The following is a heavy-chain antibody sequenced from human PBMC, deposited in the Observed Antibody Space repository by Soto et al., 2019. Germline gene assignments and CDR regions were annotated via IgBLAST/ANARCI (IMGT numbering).Heavy chain of an antibody. D-gene: IGHD2-2*02. CDR1: GGSITTGGSY. J-gene: IGHJ4*02. V-gene: IGHV4-31*03. CDR2: IYHSGNT. CDR3: ARARFQVLYGKPYFDS. Sequence: SETLSLTCTVSGGSITTGGSYWSWIRQHPGKGLEWIGNIYHSGNTYYNPSLKSRLTISVDTSKNHFSLMVGSVTAADTAVYYCARARFQVLYGKPYFDSWGQGTLVTVSS.